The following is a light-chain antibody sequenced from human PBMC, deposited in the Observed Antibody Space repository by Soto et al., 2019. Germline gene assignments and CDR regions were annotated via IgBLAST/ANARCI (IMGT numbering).Light chain of an antibody. V-gene: IGKV1-33*01. Sequence: DIQMTQSPSSLSASVGDRVTITCQASQDISNYLNWYQQKPGKAPKLLIYDASNLEKGVPSRFSGSGSGTDFTFAISSLQPEDVATYYCQQYDNLPPFGGGTKVEIK. CDR3: QQYDNLPP. J-gene: IGKJ4*01. CDR2: DAS. CDR1: QDISNY.